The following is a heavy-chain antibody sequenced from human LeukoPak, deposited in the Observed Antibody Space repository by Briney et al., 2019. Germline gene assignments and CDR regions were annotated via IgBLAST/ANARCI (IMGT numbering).Heavy chain of an antibody. Sequence: SETLSLTCAVYGGSFSGYYWSWIRQPPGKGLEWIGEINHSGSTNYNPSLKSRVTISVDTSKNQFSLKLSSVTAADTAVYYCARLEGAVAAPYYFDYWGQGTLVTVSS. J-gene: IGHJ4*02. CDR2: INHSGST. D-gene: IGHD6-19*01. CDR3: ARLEGAVAAPYYFDY. V-gene: IGHV4-34*01. CDR1: GGSFSGYY.